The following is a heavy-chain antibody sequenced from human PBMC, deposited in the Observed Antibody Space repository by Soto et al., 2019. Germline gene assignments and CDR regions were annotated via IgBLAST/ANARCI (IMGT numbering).Heavy chain of an antibody. CDR1: GFTFSSYG. CDR2: IWYDGSNK. J-gene: IGHJ6*02. V-gene: IGHV3-33*06. CDR3: AKGGYSSYYYYGMDV. D-gene: IGHD5-18*01. Sequence: QVQLVESGGGVVQPGNSLRLSCAASGFTFSSYGMHWVRQAPGKGLEWVAVIWYDGSNKYYADSVKGRFTISRDNSKNTLYLQMNSLRAEDTAVYYCAKGGYSSYYYYGMDVWGQGTTVTVSS.